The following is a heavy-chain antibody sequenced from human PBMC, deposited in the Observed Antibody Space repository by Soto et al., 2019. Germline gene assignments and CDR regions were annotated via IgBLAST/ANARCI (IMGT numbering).Heavy chain of an antibody. V-gene: IGHV3-9*01. D-gene: IGHD5-18*01. CDR2: ISWNSGSI. Sequence: GGSLRLSCAASGFTFDDYAMHWVRQAPGKGLGWVSGISWNSGSIGYADSVKGRFTISRDNAKNSLYLQMNSLRAEDTALYYCAKGYGYGYYGMDVWGQGTTVTVSS. J-gene: IGHJ6*02. CDR1: GFTFDDYA. CDR3: AKGYGYGYYGMDV.